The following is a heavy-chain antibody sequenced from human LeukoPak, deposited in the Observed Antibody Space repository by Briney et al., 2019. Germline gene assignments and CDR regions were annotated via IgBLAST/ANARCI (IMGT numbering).Heavy chain of an antibody. CDR3: ARDAGSGSYPSYYYYYMDV. CDR1: GGSISSHY. D-gene: IGHD1-26*01. CDR2: IYYSGST. Sequence: SETLSLTCTVSGGSISSHYWSWIRQPPGKGLEWIGYIYYSGSTNYNPSLKSRVTISVDTSKNQFSLKLSSVTAADTAVYYCARDAGSGSYPSYYYYYMDVWGKGTTVTVSS. J-gene: IGHJ6*03. V-gene: IGHV4-59*11.